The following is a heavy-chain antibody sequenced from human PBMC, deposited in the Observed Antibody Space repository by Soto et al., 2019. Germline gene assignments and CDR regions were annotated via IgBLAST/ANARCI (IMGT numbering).Heavy chain of an antibody. CDR2: IYYSGST. CDR3: ARHTPAISISDH. J-gene: IGHJ4*02. CDR1: GGYISSSSYY. Sequence: SETLSLTCTVSGGYISSSSYYWCWIRQPPRKGLEWIGSIYYSGSTYYNPSLKSRVTISVDTSKNQFSLKLSSVIAADTAVYYCARHTPAISISDHWGQGTLVTVSS. D-gene: IGHD2-15*01. V-gene: IGHV4-39*01.